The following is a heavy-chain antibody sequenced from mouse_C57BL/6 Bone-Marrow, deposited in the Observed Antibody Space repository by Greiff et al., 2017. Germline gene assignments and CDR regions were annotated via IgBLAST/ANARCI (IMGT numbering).Heavy chain of an antibody. D-gene: IGHD1-1*01. CDR2: IHPNSGST. CDR1: GYTFTSYW. CDR3: ARRPHYYGSSYWYFDV. J-gene: IGHJ1*03. V-gene: IGHV1-64*01. Sequence: QVQLQQPGAELVKPGASVKLSCKASGYTFTSYWMHWVKQRPGQGLEWIGMIHPNSGSTNYNEKFKSKATLTVDKSSSTAYMQLSSLTSEDSAVYYCARRPHYYGSSYWYFDVWGTGTTVTVSS.